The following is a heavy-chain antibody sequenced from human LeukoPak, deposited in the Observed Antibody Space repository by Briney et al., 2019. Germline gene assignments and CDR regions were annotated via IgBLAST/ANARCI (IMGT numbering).Heavy chain of an antibody. J-gene: IGHJ4*02. D-gene: IGHD6-13*01. CDR2: ISAYNGNT. CDR3: ARGGSSSWSRQSDY. Sequence: ASVKVSCKASDYTFTSYGISWVRQAPGQGLEWMGWISAYNGNTDFAQKVQGRVTMTTDTSTSTAYMELSSLRSEDTAVYYCARGGSSSWSRQSDYWGQGTLVTVSS. V-gene: IGHV1-18*01. CDR1: DYTFTSYG.